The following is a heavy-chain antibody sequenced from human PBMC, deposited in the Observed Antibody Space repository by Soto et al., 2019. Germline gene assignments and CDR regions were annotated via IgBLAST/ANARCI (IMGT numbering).Heavy chain of an antibody. Sequence: SQTLSLTCAISGDSVSSNSAAWNWIRQSPSRGLEWLGRTYYRSKWYNDYAVSVESRITINPDTSKNQFSLQLNSVTPEDTAVYYCARAPMRASKSSSSWYYYYYGMDVWGQGTTVTVSS. CDR1: GDSVSSNSAA. CDR3: ARAPMRASKSSSSWYYYYYGMDV. CDR2: TYYRSKWYN. D-gene: IGHD6-13*01. J-gene: IGHJ6*02. V-gene: IGHV6-1*01.